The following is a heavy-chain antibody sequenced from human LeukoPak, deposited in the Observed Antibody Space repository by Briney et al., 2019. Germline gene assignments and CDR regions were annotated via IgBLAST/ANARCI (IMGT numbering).Heavy chain of an antibody. Sequence: ASVKVSYKASGGTFSSYAISWVRQAPGQGLEWMGGIIPIFGTANYAQKFQGRVTITADESTSTAYMELSSLRSEDTAVYYCARAIDYYDSSGYLYYFDYWGQGTLVTVSS. D-gene: IGHD3-22*01. CDR3: ARAIDYYDSSGYLYYFDY. CDR1: GGTFSSYA. J-gene: IGHJ4*02. CDR2: IIPIFGTA. V-gene: IGHV1-69*13.